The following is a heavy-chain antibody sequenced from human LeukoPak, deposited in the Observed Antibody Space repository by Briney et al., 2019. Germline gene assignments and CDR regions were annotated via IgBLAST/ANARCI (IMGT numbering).Heavy chain of an antibody. D-gene: IGHD3-9*01. Sequence: GGSLRLSCAASGFTVSSNYMSWVRQAPGKGLEWVSSISSSSSYIYYADSVKGRFTISRDNAKNSLYLQMNSLRAEDTAVYYCARDSTPILRYFDWTTRGGYYFDYWGQGTLVTVSS. V-gene: IGHV3-21*01. CDR2: ISSSSSYI. CDR3: ARDSTPILRYFDWTTRGGYYFDY. CDR1: GFTVSSNY. J-gene: IGHJ4*02.